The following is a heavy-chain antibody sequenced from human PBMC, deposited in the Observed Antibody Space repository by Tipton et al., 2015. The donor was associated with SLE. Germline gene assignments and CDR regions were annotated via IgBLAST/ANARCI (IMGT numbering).Heavy chain of an antibody. D-gene: IGHD3-16*01. CDR2: ISSSSSYI. CDR3: ASGREGVDAFDI. V-gene: IGHV3-21*04. CDR1: GFTVSSNY. Sequence: GSLRLSCAASGFTVSSNYMSWVRQAPGKGLEWVSSISSSSSYIYYVDSVKGRFTIPRDNAKNSLYLQMNSLRAEDTAVYYCASGREGVDAFDIWGQGTMVTVSS. J-gene: IGHJ3*02.